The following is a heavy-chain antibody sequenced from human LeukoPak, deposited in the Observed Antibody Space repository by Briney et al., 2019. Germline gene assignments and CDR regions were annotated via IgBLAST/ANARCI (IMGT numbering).Heavy chain of an antibody. CDR3: ARSGIVVVPAASSGDDAFDI. D-gene: IGHD2-2*01. CDR2: IYPGDSDT. CDR1: GYSFTSYW. Sequence: GESLKISCKGSGYSFTSYWIGWVRQMPGKGLGWMGIIYPGDSDTRYSPSFQGQVTISADKSISTAYLQWSSLKASDTAMYYCARSGIVVVPAASSGDDAFDIWGQGTMVTVSS. V-gene: IGHV5-51*01. J-gene: IGHJ3*02.